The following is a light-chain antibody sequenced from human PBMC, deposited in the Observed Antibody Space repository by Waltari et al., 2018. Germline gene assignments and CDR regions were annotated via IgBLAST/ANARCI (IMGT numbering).Light chain of an antibody. V-gene: IGLV1-47*01. J-gene: IGLJ3*02. Sequence: QSVLTQPPSASGTPGQRVTISCSGSSFIIGNNYVYWYQQFPGTAPKLLIYGNKQLPSGVPDRFSDSKSGTSASLAISGLRADDEADYFCAAWDDSLSGWLFGGGTKLTVL. CDR2: GNK. CDR1: SFIIGNNY. CDR3: AAWDDSLSGWL.